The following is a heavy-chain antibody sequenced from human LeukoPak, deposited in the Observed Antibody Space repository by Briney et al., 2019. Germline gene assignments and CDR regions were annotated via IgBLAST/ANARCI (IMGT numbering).Heavy chain of an antibody. Sequence: PSETLSLTCTASGGSISSSSYYWGWIRQPPGKGLVWIGSIYYSGSTYYNPSLKSRVTISVDTSKNQFSLKLSSVTAADTAVYYCARQHRGYYDSSGYYYDYWGQGTLVTVSS. CDR3: ARQHRGYYDSSGYYYDY. V-gene: IGHV4-39*01. CDR2: IYYSGST. J-gene: IGHJ4*02. D-gene: IGHD3-22*01. CDR1: GGSISSSSYY.